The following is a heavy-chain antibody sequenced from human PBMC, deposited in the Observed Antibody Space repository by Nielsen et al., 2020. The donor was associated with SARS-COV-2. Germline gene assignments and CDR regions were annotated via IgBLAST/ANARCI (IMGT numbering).Heavy chain of an antibody. CDR1: GGSISSGSYY. J-gene: IGHJ6*02. V-gene: IGHV4-61*02. CDR2: IYTSGST. Sequence: SETLSLTCTVSGGSISSGSYYWSWIRQPAGKGLEWIGRIYTSGSTNYNPSLKSRVTISVDTSKNQFSLKLSSVTAADTAVYYCARGSIAARQGMDVWGQGTTVTVSS. D-gene: IGHD6-6*01. CDR3: ARGSIAARQGMDV.